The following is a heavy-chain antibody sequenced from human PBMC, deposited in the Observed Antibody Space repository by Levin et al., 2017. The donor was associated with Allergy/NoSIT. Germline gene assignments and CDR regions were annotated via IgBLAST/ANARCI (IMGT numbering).Heavy chain of an antibody. D-gene: IGHD5-12*01. CDR2: IWYDGSNK. J-gene: IGHJ4*02. CDR1: GFTFSSYG. V-gene: IGHV3-33*01. Sequence: GESLKISCAASGFTFSSYGMHWVRQAPGKGLEWVAVIWYDGSNKYYADSVKGRFTISRDNSKNTLYLQMNSLRAEDTAVYYCARDPAVDYSDHFDYWGQGTLVTVSS. CDR3: ARDPAVDYSDHFDY.